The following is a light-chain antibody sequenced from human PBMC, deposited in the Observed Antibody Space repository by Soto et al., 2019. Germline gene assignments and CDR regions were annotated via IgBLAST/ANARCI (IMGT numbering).Light chain of an antibody. V-gene: IGKV1-5*03. Sequence: DAKMSQSPATLSASIGDRVTITCRASQSINIWLAWYQQKPGRAPKLLIYKASTLESGVPSRFSGSGSGTEFTLTISSLQPDDFATYYCQQYNDYWTFSQGTKVAIK. J-gene: IGKJ1*01. CDR1: QSINIW. CDR3: QQYNDYWT. CDR2: KAS.